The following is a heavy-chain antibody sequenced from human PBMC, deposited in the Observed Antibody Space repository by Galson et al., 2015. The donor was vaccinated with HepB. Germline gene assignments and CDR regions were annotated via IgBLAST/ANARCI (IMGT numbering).Heavy chain of an antibody. CDR3: VREMFDRSPGDSFDL. J-gene: IGHJ3*01. D-gene: IGHD4-17*01. V-gene: IGHV3-48*03. Sequence: SLRLSCATTGFTFSSYELNWVRQAPGKGLEWLAYISGRGSAKHYADSVKGRFTIARGNAKKSLFLQMNSLRAEDTALYYCVREMFDRSPGDSFDLWGQGTMVTVS. CDR2: ISGRGSAK. CDR1: GFTFSSYE.